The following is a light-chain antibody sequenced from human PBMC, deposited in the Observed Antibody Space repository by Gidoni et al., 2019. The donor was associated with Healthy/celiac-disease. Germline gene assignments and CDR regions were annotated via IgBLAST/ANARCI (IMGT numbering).Light chain of an antibody. Sequence: DIQITQSPSTLSASVGDRVTITCRASQRISSWLAWYQQKPGKAPKLLIYKASSLESGVPSRFSGSGSGTEFTLTISSLQPDDFATYYCQQYNSYSLTFGQGTKLEIK. J-gene: IGKJ2*01. CDR3: QQYNSYSLT. CDR1: QRISSW. V-gene: IGKV1-5*03. CDR2: KAS.